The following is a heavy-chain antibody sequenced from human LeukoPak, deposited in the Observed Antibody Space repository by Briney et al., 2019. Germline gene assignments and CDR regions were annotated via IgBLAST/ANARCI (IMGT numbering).Heavy chain of an antibody. J-gene: IGHJ4*02. CDR2: IKEDGSEK. Sequence: GGSLRLSCAASGFTFSSCWMSWVRQAPGKGLEWVANIKEDGSEKYYVDSVKGRFTISRDTAKNSLYLQMNSLRADDTAVYYCARVRGCYGSGISEYYFAYWGRGPLVTVSS. CDR3: ARVRGCYGSGISEYYFAY. V-gene: IGHV3-7*01. CDR1: GFTFSSCW. D-gene: IGHD3-10*01.